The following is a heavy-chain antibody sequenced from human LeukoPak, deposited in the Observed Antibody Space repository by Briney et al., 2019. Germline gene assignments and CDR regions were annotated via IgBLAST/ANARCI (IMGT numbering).Heavy chain of an antibody. D-gene: IGHD3-16*01. V-gene: IGHV3-7*01. Sequence: GGSLRLSCAASGFTFSSYWMSWVRQAPGKGLEWVANIKQDGSEKYYVDSVKGRFTISRDNAKNSLYLQMNSLRAEDTAVYYCARDGLGGLEYFQHWGQGTLVTVSS. CDR1: GFTFSSYW. CDR2: IKQDGSEK. CDR3: ARDGLGGLEYFQH. J-gene: IGHJ1*01.